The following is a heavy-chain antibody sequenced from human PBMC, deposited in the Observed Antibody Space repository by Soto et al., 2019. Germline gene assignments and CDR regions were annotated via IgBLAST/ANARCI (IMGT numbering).Heavy chain of an antibody. CDR2: IYYSGST. Sequence: SETLSLTCTVSGDSISSYYWSWIRQPPGKGLEWIGDIYYSGSTNSSPSLKSRVTISVDTSKNQFSLKLPSVTAADTAVYYCARQRWGGHTPSYMDVWGKGTTVTVSS. D-gene: IGHD3-10*01. V-gene: IGHV4-59*08. CDR3: ARQRWGGHTPSYMDV. J-gene: IGHJ6*03. CDR1: GDSISSYY.